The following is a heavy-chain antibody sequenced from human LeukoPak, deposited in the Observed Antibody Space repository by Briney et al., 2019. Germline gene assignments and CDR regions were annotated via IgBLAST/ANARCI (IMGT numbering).Heavy chain of an antibody. CDR1: GGSFSGYY. J-gene: IGHJ4*02. D-gene: IGHD6-6*01. V-gene: IGHV4-34*01. CDR2: ISNRGRT. CDR3: ARGPDITARPLDY. Sequence: PSETLSLTCAVFGGSFSGYYWTWIRQSPGKGLEWIGEISNRGRTNSNPSLKSRVTMSVDTSKKQFSVKLSSVTAADTAVYYSARGPDITARPLDYWGQGTLVTVSS.